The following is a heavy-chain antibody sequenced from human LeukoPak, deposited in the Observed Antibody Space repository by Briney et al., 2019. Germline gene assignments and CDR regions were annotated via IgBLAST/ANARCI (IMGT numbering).Heavy chain of an antibody. CDR1: GVSVSSNNAA. V-gene: IGHV6-1*01. CDR3: ARDQGSNGDLDY. D-gene: IGHD6-19*01. CDR2: TYYRSKWYN. J-gene: IGHJ4*02. Sequence: SQTLSLTCAISGVSVSSNNAAWNCIRTSPSRGLEWVGRTYYRSKWYNDYAVSVKSRVNINADTSKNQFSLHLNSVTPEDTAVYYCARDQGSNGDLDYWGQGTLVTVSS.